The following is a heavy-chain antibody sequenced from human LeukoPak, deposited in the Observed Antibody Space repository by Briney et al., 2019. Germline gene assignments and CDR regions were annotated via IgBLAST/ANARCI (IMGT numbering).Heavy chain of an antibody. CDR2: ISSSSSYI. V-gene: IGHV3-21*01. Sequence: GGSLRLSCAASGFTFSSYSMNWVRQAPGKGLEWVPSISSSSSYIYYADSVKGRFTISRDNAKNSLYLQMNSLRAGDTTVYYCARDSVPSYSSTDFDYWGQGTLVTVSS. D-gene: IGHD6-13*01. CDR1: GFTFSSYS. J-gene: IGHJ4*02. CDR3: ARDSVPSYSSTDFDY.